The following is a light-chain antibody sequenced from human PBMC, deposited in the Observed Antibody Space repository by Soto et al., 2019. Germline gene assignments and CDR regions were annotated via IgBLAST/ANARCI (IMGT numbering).Light chain of an antibody. CDR3: QHYNSYGT. J-gene: IGKJ1*01. Sequence: EIVLTQSPGTLSLSPGERAXLSCRASQSVSSSYLAWYQQKPGQAPRLLIYGASSRATGIPDRFSGSGSGTDFTLTISSLLPEDLATYYCQHYNSYGTFGQGTKVDI. CDR2: GAS. V-gene: IGKV3-20*01. CDR1: QSVSSSY.